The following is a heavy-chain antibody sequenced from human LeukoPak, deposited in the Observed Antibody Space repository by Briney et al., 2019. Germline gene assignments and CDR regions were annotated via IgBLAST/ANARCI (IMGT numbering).Heavy chain of an antibody. J-gene: IGHJ4*02. CDR2: IRYDGSNK. CDR1: GFTFSSYG. CDR3: AKAPYCIAVAGSYFDY. D-gene: IGHD6-19*01. V-gene: IGHV3-30*02. Sequence: GGSLRLSCAASGFTFSSYGMHWVRQAPGKGLEWVAFIRYDGSNKYYADSVKGRFTISRDNSKNTLYLQMNSLRAEDTAVYYCAKAPYCIAVAGSYFDYWGQGTLVTVSS.